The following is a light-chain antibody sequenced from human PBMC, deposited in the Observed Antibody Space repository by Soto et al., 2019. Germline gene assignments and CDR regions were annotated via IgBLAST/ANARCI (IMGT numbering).Light chain of an antibody. J-gene: IGKJ1*01. CDR3: QQYGTSPRT. Sequence: EIVLTQSPGTLPLSPGERATLSCRASQSVSGSYLAWYQQKPGQAPRLLIYGASSRATGIPDRFSGSGSGTDFTLTINRLEPEDFAVYYCQQYGTSPRTFGQGTKVDSK. CDR2: GAS. V-gene: IGKV3-20*01. CDR1: QSVSGSY.